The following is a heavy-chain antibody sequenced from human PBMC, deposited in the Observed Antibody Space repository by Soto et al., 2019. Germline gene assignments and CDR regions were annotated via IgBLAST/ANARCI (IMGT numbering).Heavy chain of an antibody. CDR2: IDPSDSYT. V-gene: IGHV5-10-1*01. D-gene: IGHD2-2*01. CDR1: GYSSTSYW. J-gene: IGHJ5*02. Sequence: PGESLKISCKGSGYSSTSYWISWVRQMPGKGLEWMGRIDPSDSYTNYSPSFQGHVTISADKSISTAYLQWSSLKASDTAMYYCARVVQYCSSTSCPGGFDPWGQGTLVTVSS. CDR3: ARVVQYCSSTSCPGGFDP.